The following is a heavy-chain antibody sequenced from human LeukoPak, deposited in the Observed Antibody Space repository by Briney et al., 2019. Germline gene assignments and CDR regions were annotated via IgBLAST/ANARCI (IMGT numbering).Heavy chain of an antibody. V-gene: IGHV4-59*08. J-gene: IGHJ5*02. CDR2: MSYSGST. D-gene: IGHD6-13*01. CDR1: GDSITSYY. CDR3: ARRRAEGGSNGHYNWFDP. Sequence: SVTLSLTCTVSGDSITSYYWSWIRQPPGKGLEWIGSMSYSGSTNYNPSLKSRVTMSVDTTKNQFSLRLNSVTAADTAVYYCARRRAEGGSNGHYNWFDPWGQGTLVTVSS.